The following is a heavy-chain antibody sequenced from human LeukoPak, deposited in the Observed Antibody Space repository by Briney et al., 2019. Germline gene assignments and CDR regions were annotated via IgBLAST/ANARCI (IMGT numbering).Heavy chain of an antibody. CDR2: IYYSGST. D-gene: IGHD6-25*01. CDR3: ARDVGFSADNWFDP. J-gene: IGHJ5*02. Sequence: SETLSLTCTVSGGSISSSSYYWGWIRQPPGKGLEWIGSIYYSGSTYYNPSFKSRVTISVDTSKNQFSLKLSSVTAADTAVYYCARDVGFSADNWFDPWGQGTLVTVSS. V-gene: IGHV4-39*07. CDR1: GGSISSSSYY.